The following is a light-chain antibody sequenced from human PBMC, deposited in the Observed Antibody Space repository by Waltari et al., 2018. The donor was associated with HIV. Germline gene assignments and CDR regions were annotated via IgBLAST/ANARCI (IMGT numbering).Light chain of an antibody. CDR3: SSFANRDGFYVL. V-gene: IGLV2-8*01. CDR1: HSDIGTYDY. CDR2: EVT. J-gene: IGLJ2*01. Sequence: QSALTQPPSASGSPGQSVTLSCTGPHSDIGTYDYVLWYQQHPGKAPKLVISEVTKRPSGVSDRFSGSKSGNTAFLTVSGLQAEDEADYYCSSFANRDGFYVLFGGGTRLTVL.